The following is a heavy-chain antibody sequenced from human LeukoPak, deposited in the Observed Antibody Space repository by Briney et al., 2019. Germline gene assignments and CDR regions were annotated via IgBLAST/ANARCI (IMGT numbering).Heavy chain of an antibody. CDR2: ISWNSGSI. Sequence: GRSLRLSCAASGFTFDDYAMHWVQQAPGKGLEWVSGISWNSGSIGYADSVKGRFTISRDNAKNSLYLQMNSLRAEDTALYYCAKALSYSITAATDYWGQGTLVTVSS. J-gene: IGHJ4*02. CDR3: AKALSYSITAATDY. CDR1: GFTFDDYA. D-gene: IGHD6-25*01. V-gene: IGHV3-9*01.